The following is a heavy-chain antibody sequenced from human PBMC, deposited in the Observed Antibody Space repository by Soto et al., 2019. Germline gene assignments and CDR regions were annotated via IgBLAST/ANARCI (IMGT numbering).Heavy chain of an antibody. CDR2: IIPMFGII. CDR3: AILTPITGVY. V-gene: IGHV1-69*17. D-gene: IGHD5-12*01. J-gene: IGHJ4*02. Sequence: QVLLVQSGAEVKKPGSSVKVSCKVSGGSFSTYTLTWVRQAPGQGLEWMGGIIPMFGIINYAQTFQGRVTITADRSTTTAYMELISLRSDDTAVYYCAILTPITGVYWGQGAQVTVSS. CDR1: GGSFSTYT.